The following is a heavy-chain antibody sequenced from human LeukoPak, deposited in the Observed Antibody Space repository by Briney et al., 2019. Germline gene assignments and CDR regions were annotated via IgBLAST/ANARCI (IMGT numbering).Heavy chain of an antibody. V-gene: IGHV3-11*04. D-gene: IGHD3-3*01. CDR3: AGTQDFGVVIGGFDP. J-gene: IGHJ5*02. CDR1: GFTFSDYY. CDR2: ISSSGSTI. Sequence: PGGSLRLSCAASGFTFSDYYMSWIRQAPGKGLEWVSYISSSGSTIYYADSVKGRFTISRDNAKNSLYLQMNGLRAEDTAVYYCAGTQDFGVVIGGFDPWGQGTLVTVSS.